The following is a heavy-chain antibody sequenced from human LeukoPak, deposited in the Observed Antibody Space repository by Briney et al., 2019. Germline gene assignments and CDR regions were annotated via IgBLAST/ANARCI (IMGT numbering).Heavy chain of an antibody. CDR3: AKVGYDSSGYYYYYYYYYGMDV. D-gene: IGHD3-22*01. CDR2: ISGSGGST. CDR1: GFSFSSYA. Sequence: AGSLRLSCAASGFSFSSYAMSWVRQGPGKGLEWVSAISGSGGSTYYADSVKGRFTISRDNSKNTLYLQMNSLRAEDTAVYYCAKVGYDSSGYYYYYYYYYGMDVWGQGTTVTVSS. J-gene: IGHJ6*02. V-gene: IGHV3-23*01.